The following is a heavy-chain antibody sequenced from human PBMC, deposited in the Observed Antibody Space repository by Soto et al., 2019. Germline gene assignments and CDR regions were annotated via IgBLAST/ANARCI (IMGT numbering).Heavy chain of an antibody. CDR2: IKPDGGEK. CDR1: SFTFSSYW. V-gene: IGHV3-7*01. D-gene: IGHD3-16*01. Sequence: EVRLVESGGGLVQPGGSLRLSCAASSFTFSSYWMACVRQAPGKGLEWLANIKPDGGEKYYVDSVGGRFTISRDNAKNSLYLQMNSLGTEDTAVYHCVRYAGRGGDFDYWGQGTLVTVSS. CDR3: VRYAGRGGDFDY. J-gene: IGHJ4*02.